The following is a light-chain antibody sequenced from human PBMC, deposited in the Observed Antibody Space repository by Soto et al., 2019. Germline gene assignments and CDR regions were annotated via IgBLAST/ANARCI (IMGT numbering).Light chain of an antibody. CDR2: DVT. V-gene: IGLV2-14*03. J-gene: IGLJ1*01. Sequence: QSMLTQPSSVSGSPGQSITLPCTGTNHDIGGYNYVSWYQQFPCKAPKLIIYDVTNRPSVVSFLFSGPKSGKTSCRTNSGLQAEDEAGYHCSSYSSTSSLRLFGAGTKVTVL. CDR1: NHDIGGYNY. CDR3: SSYSSTSSLRL.